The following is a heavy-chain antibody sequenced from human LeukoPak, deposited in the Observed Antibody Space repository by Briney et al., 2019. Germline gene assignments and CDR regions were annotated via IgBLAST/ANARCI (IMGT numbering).Heavy chain of an antibody. Sequence: SETLSLTRTVSGGSISSYYWSWIRQPPGKGLEWIGYIYYSGSTNYNPSLKSRVTISVDTSKNQFSLKLSSVTAADTAVYYCARLYSGYEDYYYYGMDVWGQGTTVTVSS. V-gene: IGHV4-59*08. J-gene: IGHJ6*02. CDR2: IYYSGST. CDR3: ARLYSGYEDYYYYGMDV. CDR1: GGSISSYY. D-gene: IGHD5-12*01.